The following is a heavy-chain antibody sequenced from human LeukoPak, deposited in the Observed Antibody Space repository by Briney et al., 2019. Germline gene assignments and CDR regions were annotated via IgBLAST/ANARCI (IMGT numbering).Heavy chain of an antibody. CDR2: ISYDGSNK. CDR1: GFTFSGYA. CDR3: ARAHSSGWSQNDY. J-gene: IGHJ4*02. Sequence: GGSLRLSCAASGFTFSGYAMPWVRQAPGKGLEWVAVISYDGSNKYYADSVKGRFTISRDNSKNTLYLQMNSLRAEDTAVYYCARAHSSGWSQNDYWGQGTLVTVSS. D-gene: IGHD6-19*01. V-gene: IGHV3-30*04.